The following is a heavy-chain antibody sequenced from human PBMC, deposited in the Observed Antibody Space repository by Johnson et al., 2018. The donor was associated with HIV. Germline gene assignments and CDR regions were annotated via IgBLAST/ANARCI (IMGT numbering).Heavy chain of an antibody. J-gene: IGHJ3*02. CDR1: GFTFSSYA. D-gene: IGHD3-16*01. CDR2: ISYDGSNK. Sequence: QVQLVESGGDLVQPGESLRLSCAASGFTFSSYAIHWVRQAPGKGLEWVAVISYDGSNKYYADSVKGRFTISRDNSKNTLYLQMNSLRAEDTAVYYCACLAHDAFDIWGQGTMVTVSS. CDR3: ACLAHDAFDI. V-gene: IGHV3-30-3*01.